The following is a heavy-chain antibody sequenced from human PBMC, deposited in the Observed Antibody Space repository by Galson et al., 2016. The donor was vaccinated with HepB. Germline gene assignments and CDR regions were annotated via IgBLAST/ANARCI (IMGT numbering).Heavy chain of an antibody. CDR2: LKPDGSVE. CDR1: GFIFSTYW. D-gene: IGHD1-14*01. CDR3: TINHDHAFHT. J-gene: IGHJ3*02. Sequence: SLRLSCAASGFIFSTYWMSWVRQVPGKGLEWVANLKPDGSVEYYVDSVRGRFSIPRDNAKNSLYLQMNSLRAEDTAVYYCTINHDHAFHTWGQGTVVTVSS. V-gene: IGHV3-7*01.